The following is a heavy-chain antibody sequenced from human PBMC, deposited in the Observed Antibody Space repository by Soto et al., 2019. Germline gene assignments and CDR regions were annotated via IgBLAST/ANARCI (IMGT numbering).Heavy chain of an antibody. CDR2: MNPNSGNT. CDR1: GYTFTSYG. Sequence: ASVKVSCKASGYTFTSYGISCVRQATGQGLEWMGWMNPNSGNTGYAQKFQGRVTMTRNTSISTAYMELSSLRSEDTAVYYCARDSWYSPWSAWGQGTLVTVSS. V-gene: IGHV1-8*02. D-gene: IGHD6-13*01. CDR3: ARDSWYSPWSA. J-gene: IGHJ5*02.